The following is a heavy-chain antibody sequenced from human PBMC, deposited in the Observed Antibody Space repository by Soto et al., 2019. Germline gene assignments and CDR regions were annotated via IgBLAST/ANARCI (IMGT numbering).Heavy chain of an antibody. Sequence: LVQSGAEVKQPGASVKVSCKASGYTFKDYFLHWVRQAPGQGLEWMGWINPNNGGTDYAQKFQGRVTMTRDTYISTAYMEVSGLRSGDTAVYYCARDPSPDFWSGYYDYWGQGTLITVSS. J-gene: IGHJ4*02. V-gene: IGHV1-2*02. CDR3: ARDPSPDFWSGYYDY. D-gene: IGHD3-3*01. CDR2: INPNNGGT. CDR1: GYTFKDYF.